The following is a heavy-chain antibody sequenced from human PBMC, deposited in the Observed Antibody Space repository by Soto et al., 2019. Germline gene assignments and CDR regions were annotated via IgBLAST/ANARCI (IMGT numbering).Heavy chain of an antibody. CDR2: ISWDSGSK. CDR3: ARDMIGDILPTYYKVYYYAMDV. D-gene: IGHD3-9*01. V-gene: IGHV3-9*01. CDR1: GFTFDDYA. J-gene: IGHJ6*02. Sequence: GGSLRLSCAVSGFTFDDYAMHWVRQAPGKGLEWVSGISWDSGSKIYADSVKGRFIISRDNAKNSLYLQMNSLTAEDTALYYCARDMIGDILPTYYKVYYYAMDVWGQGTTVTVSS.